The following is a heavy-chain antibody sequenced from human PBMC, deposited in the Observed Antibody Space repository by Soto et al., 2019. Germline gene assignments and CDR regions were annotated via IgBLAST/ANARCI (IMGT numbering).Heavy chain of an antibody. V-gene: IGHV4-34*01. J-gene: IGHJ5*02. CDR2: INHSGST. CDR3: ARGKGGSYSNWFDP. CDR1: GGSFSVYC. Sequence: QVQLQQWGAGLLKPSETLSLTCAVYGGSFSVYCWSWIRRPPGKGLEWIGEINHSGSTNYNPSLKSRVTISGDPSKNQFSLKLNSVTAADTAVYYCARGKGGSYSNWFDPWGQGTLVTVSS. D-gene: IGHD1-26*01.